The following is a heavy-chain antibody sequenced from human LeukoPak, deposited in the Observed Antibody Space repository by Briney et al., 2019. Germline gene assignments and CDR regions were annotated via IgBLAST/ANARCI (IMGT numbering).Heavy chain of an antibody. V-gene: IGHV3-43*01. D-gene: IGHD1-26*01. Sequence: GGSLRLSCAASGFTFDDYTMHWVRQAPGKGLEWVSLISWDGGSTYYADSVKGRFTISRDNSKNSLYLQMNSLRVDDTAFYYCARRSVAGATTGYYYDSWGQGTLVTVSS. CDR2: ISWDGGST. CDR3: ARRSVAGATTGYYYDS. CDR1: GFTFDDYT. J-gene: IGHJ4*02.